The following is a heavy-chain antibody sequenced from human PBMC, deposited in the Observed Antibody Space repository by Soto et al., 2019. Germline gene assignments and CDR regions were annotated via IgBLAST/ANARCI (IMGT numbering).Heavy chain of an antibody. V-gene: IGHV1-3*01. CDR3: ARVVCTMVRGVIGSPQPTPCIYYYYGMDV. CDR2: INAGNGNT. Sequence: ASVKVSCKASGYTFTSYAMHWVRQAPGQRLEWMGWINAGNGNTKYSQKFQGRVTITRDTSASTAYMELSSLRSEDTAVYYCARVVCTMVRGVIGSPQPTPCIYYYYGMDVWGQGTTVPVSS. D-gene: IGHD3-10*01. J-gene: IGHJ6*02. CDR1: GYTFTSYA.